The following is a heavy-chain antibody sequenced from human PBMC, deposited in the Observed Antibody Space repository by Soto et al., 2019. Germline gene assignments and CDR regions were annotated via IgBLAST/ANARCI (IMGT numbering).Heavy chain of an antibody. J-gene: IGHJ6*02. D-gene: IGHD3-10*01. CDR2: IWYDGSNK. Sequence: GGSLRLSCAASGFTFSSYGMHWVRQAPGKGLEWVAVIWYDGSNKYYADSVKGRFTISRDNSKNTLYLQMNSLRAEDTAVYYCARDTGSGPYYYYGMDVWGQGTTVTVSS. CDR3: ARDTGSGPYYYYGMDV. CDR1: GFTFSSYG. V-gene: IGHV3-33*01.